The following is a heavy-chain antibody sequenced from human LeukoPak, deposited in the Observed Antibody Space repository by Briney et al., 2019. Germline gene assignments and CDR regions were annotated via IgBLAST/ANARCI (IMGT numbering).Heavy chain of an antibody. CDR2: INSNGGST. CDR1: GFTFSSYA. Sequence: PGGSLRLSCVASGFTFSSYAMHWVRQTPGKGLEYVSGINSNGGSTHYANSVKGRFTISRDNSKHTLYLQMGSLRAEDTAVYYCASSVGWLRSQLSYYYYYMDVWGKGTTVTISS. V-gene: IGHV3-64*01. D-gene: IGHD5-12*01. J-gene: IGHJ6*03. CDR3: ASSVGWLRSQLSYYYYYMDV.